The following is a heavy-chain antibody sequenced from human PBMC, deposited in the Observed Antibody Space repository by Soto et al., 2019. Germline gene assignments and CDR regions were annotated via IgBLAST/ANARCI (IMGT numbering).Heavy chain of an antibody. V-gene: IGHV3-30-3*01. Sequence: PGGSLRLSCTASGITFSSYAMHWVRQAPGKGLEWVAVISYDGSNKYYADSVKGRFTISRDNSKNTLYLQMNSLRTEDTAVYYSARATYYYDSSGPKIGYFDYWGQGTLVTVSS. CDR3: ARATYYYDSSGPKIGYFDY. CDR2: ISYDGSNK. CDR1: GITFSSYA. D-gene: IGHD3-22*01. J-gene: IGHJ4*02.